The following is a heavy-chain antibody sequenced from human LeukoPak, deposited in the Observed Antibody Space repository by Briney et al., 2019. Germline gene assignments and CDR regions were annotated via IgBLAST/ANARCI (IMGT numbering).Heavy chain of an antibody. J-gene: IGHJ4*02. CDR2: ISSNGGRT. Sequence: PGGSLRLSCSASGFTFSSSAMHWVRQAPGKGLEYVSTISSNGGRTYYADSVKGRFTISRDNAKNSLYLQMNSLRDEDTAVYYCARDKRGYSYPFDYWGQGTLVTVSS. D-gene: IGHD5-18*01. CDR3: ARDKRGYSYPFDY. CDR1: GFTFSSSA. V-gene: IGHV3-64*04.